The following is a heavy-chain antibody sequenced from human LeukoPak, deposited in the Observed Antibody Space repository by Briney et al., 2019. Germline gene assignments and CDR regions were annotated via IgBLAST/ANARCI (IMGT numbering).Heavy chain of an antibody. D-gene: IGHD4-23*01. J-gene: IGHJ4*02. V-gene: IGHV4-59*01. Sequence: SETLSLTCTVSGGSISSYYWSWIRQPPGKGLEWIGYIYYSGSTNYNPSLKSRVTISVDTSKNQFSLKLSSVTAADTAVYYCARDGSYGGNSGFPDYWGQGTLVTVSS. CDR1: GGSISSYY. CDR3: ARDGSYGGNSGFPDY. CDR2: IYYSGST.